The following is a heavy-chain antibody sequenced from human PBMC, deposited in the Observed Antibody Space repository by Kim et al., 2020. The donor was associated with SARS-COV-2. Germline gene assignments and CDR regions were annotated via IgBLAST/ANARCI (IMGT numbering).Heavy chain of an antibody. Sequence: ASVKVSCKASGYTFTSYYMHWVRQAPGQGLEWMGIINPSGGSTSYAQKFQGRVTMTRDTSTSTVYMELSSLRSEDTAVYYCARDMVANYDSSGYPAGYFDYWGQGTLVTVSS. CDR1: GYTFTSYY. J-gene: IGHJ4*02. CDR2: INPSGGST. V-gene: IGHV1-46*01. D-gene: IGHD3-22*01. CDR3: ARDMVANYDSSGYPAGYFDY.